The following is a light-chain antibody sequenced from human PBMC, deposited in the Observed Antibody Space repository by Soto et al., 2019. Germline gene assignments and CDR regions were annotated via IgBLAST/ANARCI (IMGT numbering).Light chain of an antibody. CDR1: RSDVGGYNY. J-gene: IGLJ2*01. CDR2: EVS. Sequence: QSVLTQPPSASGSPGQSVTISCTGTRSDVGGYNYVSWYQQHPGKAPKLMIYEVSKRPSGVPDRFSGSKSGNTASLTVSGLQAEDEADYYCSSYAGSKGVFGGGTKLTVL. V-gene: IGLV2-8*01. CDR3: SSYAGSKGV.